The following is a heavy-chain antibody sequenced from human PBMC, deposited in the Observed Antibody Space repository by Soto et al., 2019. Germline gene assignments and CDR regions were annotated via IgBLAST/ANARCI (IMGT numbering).Heavy chain of an antibody. CDR1: GLTFSSYA. CDR3: AKDQLYIRGVIHNWFYP. D-gene: IGHD3-10*02. J-gene: IGHJ5*02. CDR2: ISGSGGST. V-gene: IGHV3-23*01. Sequence: GGSLRLSCAASGLTFSSYAMSWVRQAPGKGLEWVSAISGSGGSTYYADSVKGRFTISRDNSKNTLYLQMNSLRAEDTVVYYCAKDQLYIRGVIHNWFYPWGQGTLVTVSS.